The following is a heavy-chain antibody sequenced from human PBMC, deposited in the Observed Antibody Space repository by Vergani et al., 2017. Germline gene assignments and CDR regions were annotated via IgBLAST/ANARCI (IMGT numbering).Heavy chain of an antibody. D-gene: IGHD5-18*01. CDR3: ARATHRLDTTIAPSDF. J-gene: IGHJ4*02. V-gene: IGHV1-46*03. Sequence: QVQLVQSGAEVKKPGASVKVSCKASGYTFTSYYMHWVRQAPGQGLEWMGIINPSGGSTSYAQKFQGRVTMTRDTSTSTVYMELSSLRSEDTAVYYCARATHRLDTTIAPSDFWGQGTLVTVSS. CDR1: GYTFTSYY. CDR2: INPSGGST.